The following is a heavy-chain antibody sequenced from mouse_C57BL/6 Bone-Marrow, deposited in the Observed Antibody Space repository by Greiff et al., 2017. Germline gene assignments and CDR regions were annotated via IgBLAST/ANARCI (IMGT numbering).Heavy chain of an antibody. CDR3: AVNYYFDY. Sequence: QVQLQQSGAELVMPGASVKLSCKASGYTFTSYWMHWVKQRPGQGLEWIGMIHPYSGCTTYNEKFKSKATLTVDKSSSTAYIQLSSLTSEDSAVYDSAVNYYFDYWGQGTTRTVSS. D-gene: IGHD1-3*01. CDR2: IHPYSGCT. V-gene: IGHV1-64*01. CDR1: GYTFTSYW. J-gene: IGHJ2*01.